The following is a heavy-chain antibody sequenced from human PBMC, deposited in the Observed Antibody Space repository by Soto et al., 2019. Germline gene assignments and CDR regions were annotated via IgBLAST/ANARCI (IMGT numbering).Heavy chain of an antibody. J-gene: IGHJ6*03. D-gene: IGHD2-2*01. V-gene: IGHV1-18*01. CDR1: GYTSTSYD. Sequence: ASVKVTCKASGYTSTSYDINWVRKATGQGLEWMGWMSDNKGNTSYAQKLQGRVTMTTDTSTSAAYMELRSLRSDDTAVYYCARDTYGSTSYNYYMDVWGKGTTVTVSS. CDR2: MSDNKGNT. CDR3: ARDTYGSTSYNYYMDV.